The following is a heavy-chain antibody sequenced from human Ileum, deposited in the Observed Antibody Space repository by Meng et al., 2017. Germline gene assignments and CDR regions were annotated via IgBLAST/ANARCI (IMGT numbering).Heavy chain of an antibody. CDR1: GLSCSSSGR. CDR2: MNLGGSP. J-gene: IGHJ4*02. V-gene: IGHV4-4*03. Sequence: QGELQDSGPGLVEPPGPLSLTCAVSGLSCSSSGRWSWVRQPPGKGLEWIAEMNLGGSPNYNPSLKSRVTMSVDKSNDHLSLQLTSVTAADTAVYYCAHIFDSWGQGTLVTVSS. CDR3: AHIFDS.